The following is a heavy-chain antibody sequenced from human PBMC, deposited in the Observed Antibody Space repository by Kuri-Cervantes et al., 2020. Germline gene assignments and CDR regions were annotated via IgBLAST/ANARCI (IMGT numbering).Heavy chain of an antibody. Sequence: GGSLRLSCAASGLTFSSYDMHWVRQATGKGLEWVSAIGTAGDTYYPGSVKGRFTISRENAKNSLYLQMNSLRAGDTAVYYCARAKFDILTGGNWFDPWGQGTLVTVSS. D-gene: IGHD3-9*01. CDR1: GLTFSSYD. V-gene: IGHV3-13*01. CDR2: IGTAGDT. CDR3: ARAKFDILTGGNWFDP. J-gene: IGHJ5*02.